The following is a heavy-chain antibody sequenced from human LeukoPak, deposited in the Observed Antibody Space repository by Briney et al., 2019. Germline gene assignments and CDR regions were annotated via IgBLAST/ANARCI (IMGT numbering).Heavy chain of an antibody. D-gene: IGHD3-22*01. CDR3: ARGLYYYDSSGYNKKPYYYYYYMDV. CDR1: GGSISSYY. V-gene: IGHV4-59*12. J-gene: IGHJ6*03. CDR2: IYYSGST. Sequence: SETLSLTCTVSGGSISSYYWSWIRQPPGKGLEWIGNIYYSGSTNYNPSLKSRVTISVDTSKNQFSLKLSSVTAADTAVYYCARGLYYYDSSGYNKKPYYYYYYMDVWGKGTTVTISS.